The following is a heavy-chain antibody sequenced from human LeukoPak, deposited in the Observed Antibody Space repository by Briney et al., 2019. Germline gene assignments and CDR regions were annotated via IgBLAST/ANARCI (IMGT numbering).Heavy chain of an antibody. CDR2: INVNSGDT. J-gene: IGHJ4*02. CDR1: GYTLTNYH. D-gene: IGHD3-10*01. CDR3: ARDEVLPWFGDLDY. Sequence: ASVKFSCKASGYTLTNYHMHWGRQPPGQGPEGRGWINVNSGDTNYAQKFQGRVTMTRDTSISTAYMELSRLRSDDTAVYYCARDEVLPWFGDLDYWGQGTLVTVSS. V-gene: IGHV1-2*02.